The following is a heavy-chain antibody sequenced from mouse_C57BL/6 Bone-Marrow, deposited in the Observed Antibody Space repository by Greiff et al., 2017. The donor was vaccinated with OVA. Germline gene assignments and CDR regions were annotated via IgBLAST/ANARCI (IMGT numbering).Heavy chain of an antibody. D-gene: IGHD2-1*01. J-gene: IGHJ2*01. CDR2: INPNNGGT. Sequence: VQLQQSGPELVKPGASVKIPCKASGYTFTDYNMDWVKQSHGKSLEWIGDINPNNGGTIYNQKFKGKATLTVDKSSSTAYMELRSLTSEDTAVYYCARRGRIYYGNYDFDYWGQGTTLTVSS. CDR1: GYTFTDYN. V-gene: IGHV1-18*01. CDR3: ARRGRIYYGNYDFDY.